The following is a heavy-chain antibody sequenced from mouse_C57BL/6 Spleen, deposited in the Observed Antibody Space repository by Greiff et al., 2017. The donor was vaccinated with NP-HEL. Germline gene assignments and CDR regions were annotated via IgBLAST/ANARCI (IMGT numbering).Heavy chain of an antibody. CDR2: IDPNSGGT. J-gene: IGHJ4*01. D-gene: IGHD2-3*01. CDR3: ARTMMARGAMDY. V-gene: IGHV1-72*01. CDR1: GYTFTSYW. Sequence: QVQLQQPGAELVKPGASVKLSCKASGYTFTSYWMHWVKQRPGRGLEWIGRIDPNSGGTKYNEKVTGKATLTVDKPSSTAYMQLSSLTSEDSAVYYCARTMMARGAMDYWGQGTSVTVSS.